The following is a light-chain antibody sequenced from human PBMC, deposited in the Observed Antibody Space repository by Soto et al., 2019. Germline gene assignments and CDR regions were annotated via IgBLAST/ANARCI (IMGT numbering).Light chain of an antibody. CDR1: SGHSSYA. J-gene: IGLJ2*01. Sequence: QPVLTQSPSASASLGASVKLTCTLSSGHSSYAIAWHQQQPEKGPRYLMKLNSDGSHNKGDGIADRFSGSSSGAERYLTISSLQSEDEADYYCQTWGTGIVAFGGGTQLTVL. CDR2: LNSDGSH. CDR3: QTWGTGIVA. V-gene: IGLV4-69*01.